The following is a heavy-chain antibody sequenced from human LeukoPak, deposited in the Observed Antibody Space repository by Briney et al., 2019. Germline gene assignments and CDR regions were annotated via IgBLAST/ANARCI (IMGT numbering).Heavy chain of an antibody. CDR2: ISGGGGNT. V-gene: IGHV3-23*01. CDR3: AKVSRYCSSTSCSRTYYYYGIDV. J-gene: IGHJ6*02. CDR1: GFTFSSYA. Sequence: GGSLRLSCAVSGFTFSSYAMSWVRQAPGKGLEWVSAISGGGGNTYYADSVKGRFTISRDNSKDTVYLQMNSLRAEDTAVYYCAKVSRYCSSTSCSRTYYYYGIDVWGQGTTVTVSS. D-gene: IGHD2-2*01.